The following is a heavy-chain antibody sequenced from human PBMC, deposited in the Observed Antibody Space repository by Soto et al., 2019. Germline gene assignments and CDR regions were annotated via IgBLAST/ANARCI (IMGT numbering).Heavy chain of an antibody. Sequence: PSETLSLTCAFYGGSFSGYYWTWIRQPPGTGLEWIGEINHSGSTNYNPSLKSRVTISVDTSKNQFSLKLTSVTAADTAVYYCAKRYHDSGIYHGYYFDFWGQGTLVTVSS. J-gene: IGHJ4*02. CDR3: AKRYHDSGIYHGYYFDF. CDR1: GGSFSGYY. CDR2: INHSGST. D-gene: IGHD2-15*01. V-gene: IGHV4-34*01.